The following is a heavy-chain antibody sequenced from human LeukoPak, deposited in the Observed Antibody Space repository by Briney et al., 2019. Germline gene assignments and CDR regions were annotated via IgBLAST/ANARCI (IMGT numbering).Heavy chain of an antibody. CDR1: GFTFSNYG. D-gene: IGHD2-15*01. V-gene: IGHV3-33*01. J-gene: IGHJ4*02. CDR3: ARAGYCSGGSCYGLDY. Sequence: SGGSLRLSCVASGFTFSNYGIHWVRQAPGKGLEWVAVIWYDGSNKYYGDSVKGRFTISRDNSKNTLYLQMNSLRAEDTAVYYCARAGYCSGGSCYGLDYWGQGTLVTVSS. CDR2: IWYDGSNK.